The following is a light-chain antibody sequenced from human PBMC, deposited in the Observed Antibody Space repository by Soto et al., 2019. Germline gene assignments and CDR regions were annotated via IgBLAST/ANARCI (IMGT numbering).Light chain of an antibody. J-gene: IGKJ2*01. CDR3: QQSYLVPET. CDR1: QSISTF. CDR2: ATS. Sequence: DVQMTQSPSSLSASVGDRVTITCRARQSISTFLNWYQQRPGKAPKLLIAATSNLQSGVPSRFSGSRSGTDFTLTISSLQPEDFATYYCQQSYLVPETFGRGTKLEIK. V-gene: IGKV1-39*01.